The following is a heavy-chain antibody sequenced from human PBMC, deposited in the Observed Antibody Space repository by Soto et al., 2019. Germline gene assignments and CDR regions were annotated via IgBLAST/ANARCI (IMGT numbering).Heavy chain of an antibody. D-gene: IGHD3-3*01. J-gene: IGHJ4*02. CDR3: ARLDSRTREIDY. Sequence: SETLSLTCTVSGGSISSSSYYWGWIRQPPGKGLEWIGSIYYSGSTYYNPSLKSRVTISVDTSKNQFSLKLSSVTAADTAVYYCARLDSRTREIDYWGQGTLVTVSS. CDR2: IYYSGST. V-gene: IGHV4-39*01. CDR1: GGSISSSSYY.